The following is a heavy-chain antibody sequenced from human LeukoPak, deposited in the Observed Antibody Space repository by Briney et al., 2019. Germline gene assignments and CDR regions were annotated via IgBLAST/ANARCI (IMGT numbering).Heavy chain of an antibody. CDR1: GYTFTDYY. D-gene: IGHD6-13*01. J-gene: IGHJ5*02. CDR2: ITPNSGGT. CDR3: ARDVGPWQPYNWFDP. Sequence: GASVKVSCKASGYTFTDYYIHWVRHAPGQGLEWMGWITPNSGGTNYAQKFKGRVTMTRDRSISTACMELSRLRSDDTAVYYCARDVGPWQPYNWFDPWGQGTLVTVSS. V-gene: IGHV1-2*02.